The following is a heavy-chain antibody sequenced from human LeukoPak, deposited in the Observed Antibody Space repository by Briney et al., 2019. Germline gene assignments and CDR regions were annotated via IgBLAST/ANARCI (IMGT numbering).Heavy chain of an antibody. D-gene: IGHD3-9*01. Sequence: SETLSLTCTVSGGSISSSSYYWGWIRQPPGKGLEWLGSIYYSGSTYYNPSLKSRVTISVDTSKNQFSLKLSSVTAADTAVYYCARLYYDILTGYYNSFDYWGQGTLVTVSS. CDR2: IYYSGST. CDR3: ARLYYDILTGYYNSFDY. V-gene: IGHV4-39*01. CDR1: GGSISSSSYY. J-gene: IGHJ4*02.